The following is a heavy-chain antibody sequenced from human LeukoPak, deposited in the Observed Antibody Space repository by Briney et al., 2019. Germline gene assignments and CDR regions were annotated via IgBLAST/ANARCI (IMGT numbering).Heavy chain of an antibody. CDR3: ARHQYYYDSSAEYYYGMDV. V-gene: IGHV4-34*01. D-gene: IGHD3-22*01. Sequence: TTSETLSLTCAVYGGSFSGYYWSWIRQPPGKGLEWIGEINHSGSTNYNPSLKSRVTISVDTSKNQFSLKLSSVTAADTAVYYCARHQYYYDSSAEYYYGMDVWGQGTTVTVSS. CDR1: GGSFSGYY. CDR2: INHSGST. J-gene: IGHJ6*02.